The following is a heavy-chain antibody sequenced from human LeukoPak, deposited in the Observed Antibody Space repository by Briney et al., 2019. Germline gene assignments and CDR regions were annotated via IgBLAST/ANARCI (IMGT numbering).Heavy chain of an antibody. CDR1: GFTVSSNY. D-gene: IGHD4-17*01. V-gene: IGHV3-66*01. J-gene: IGHJ6*02. CDR2: IYSGGST. CDR3: ARDQLPDCGDYYYGMDV. Sequence: GGSLRLSCAASGFTVSSNYMSWVRQAPGKGLEWVSVIYSGGSTYYADSVKGRFTISRDNSKNTLYLQMNSLRAEDTAVYYCARDQLPDCGDYYYGMDVWGQGTTVTVSS.